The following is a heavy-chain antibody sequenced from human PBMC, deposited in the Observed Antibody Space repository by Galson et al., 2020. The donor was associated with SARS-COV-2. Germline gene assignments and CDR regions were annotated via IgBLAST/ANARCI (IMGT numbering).Heavy chain of an antibody. V-gene: IGHV4-4*07. CDR1: GASISTYY. D-gene: IGHD6-19*01. CDR3: AREYAQQWPVRGEFYS. J-gene: IGHJ4*02. Sequence: SETLSLTCTVSGASISTYYWSWIRQPAGKGLEWIGRIYTSGITNYNPSLKSRVTMSLDTSKNQFSLKLTSVTAADTAIYYCAREYAQQWPVRGEFYSWGQGTLVTVSS. CDR2: IYTSGIT.